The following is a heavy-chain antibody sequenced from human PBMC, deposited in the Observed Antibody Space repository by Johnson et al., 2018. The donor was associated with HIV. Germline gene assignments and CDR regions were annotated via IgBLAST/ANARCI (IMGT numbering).Heavy chain of an antibody. CDR1: GFTFSSYG. Sequence: QVQLVESGGGVVQPGGSLRLSCAASGFTFSSYGMHWVRQAPGKGLEWVAFISYDGSNKYYADSVKGRFTISRDNAKNSLYLQMNSLRAEDTALYYCAREIPYDYVWGSYRPGAFDIWGQGTMVTVSS. CDR2: ISYDGSNK. CDR3: AREIPYDYVWGSYRPGAFDI. D-gene: IGHD3-16*02. V-gene: IGHV3-30*19. J-gene: IGHJ3*02.